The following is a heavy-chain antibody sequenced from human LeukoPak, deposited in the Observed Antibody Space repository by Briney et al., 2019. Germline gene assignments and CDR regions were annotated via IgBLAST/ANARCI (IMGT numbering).Heavy chain of an antibody. Sequence: GGSLRLSCAASGFTFSSYAKSWVRQAPGKGLEWVSAISGSGGSTYYADSVKGRFTISRDNSKNTLYLQMNSLRAEDTAVYYCAQVSMIVVVSDYWGQGTLVTVSS. V-gene: IGHV3-23*01. CDR1: GFTFSSYA. CDR2: ISGSGGST. J-gene: IGHJ4*02. D-gene: IGHD3-22*01. CDR3: AQVSMIVVVSDY.